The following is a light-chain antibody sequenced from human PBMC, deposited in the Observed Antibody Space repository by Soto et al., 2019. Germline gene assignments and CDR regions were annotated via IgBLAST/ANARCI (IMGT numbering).Light chain of an antibody. CDR1: SSDVGAYNY. J-gene: IGLJ1*01. CDR2: EVS. CDR3: SSKRTTASLV. Sequence: QSVLTQPASVSGSPGQTITTSCTGTSSDVGAYNYVSWYQQHPGKAPKLMIYEVSNRPSGVSDRFSGSKSGNTASLTISGLQAADEADYYCSSKRTTASLVFGTGTKV. V-gene: IGLV2-14*01.